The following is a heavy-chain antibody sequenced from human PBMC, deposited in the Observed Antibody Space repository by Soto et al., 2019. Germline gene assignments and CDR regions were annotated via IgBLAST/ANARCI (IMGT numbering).Heavy chain of an antibody. Sequence: ASVKFSCRVSGYTLTALSMHWVRQAPGKGLEWMGGFDPEDGETIYAQKYQGRVTMTEDTSTDTAYMELSSLRSEDTAVYYCARVPTTVTTIYYMDVWGKGTTVTVSS. CDR3: ARVPTTVTTIYYMDV. CDR2: FDPEDGET. CDR1: GYTLTALS. V-gene: IGHV1-24*01. J-gene: IGHJ6*03. D-gene: IGHD4-17*01.